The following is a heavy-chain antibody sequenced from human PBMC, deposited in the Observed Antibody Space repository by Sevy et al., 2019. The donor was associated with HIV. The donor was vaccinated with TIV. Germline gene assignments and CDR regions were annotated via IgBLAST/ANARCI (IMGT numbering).Heavy chain of an antibody. J-gene: IGHJ6*02. CDR3: ARGVATTYYNRYGMDV. V-gene: IGHV3-33*01. CDR2: IWYDESNK. D-gene: IGHD5-12*01. CDR1: GFTFSSNA. Sequence: GGSLRLSCTASGFTFSSNAMYWVRQAPGKGLEWVAVIWYDESNKYHANSLKGSFTISRDNSKNTLYLQMNSLRAEDTAVYYCARGVATTYYNRYGMDVWGQGTTVTVSS.